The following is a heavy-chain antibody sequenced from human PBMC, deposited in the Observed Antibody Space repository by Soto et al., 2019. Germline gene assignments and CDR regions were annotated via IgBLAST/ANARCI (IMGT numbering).Heavy chain of an antibody. CDR2: IYHSGST. V-gene: IGHV4-4*02. CDR1: GGSISSSNW. J-gene: IGHJ6*02. CDR3: ARVSYSGYDPPVGYYYYGMDV. D-gene: IGHD5-12*01. Sequence: PSETLSLTCTVSGGSISSSNWWSWVRQPPGKGLEWIGEIYHSGSTNYNPSPKSRVTISVDKSKNQFSLKLSSVTAADTAVYYCARVSYSGYDPPVGYYYYGMDVWGQGTTVTVSS.